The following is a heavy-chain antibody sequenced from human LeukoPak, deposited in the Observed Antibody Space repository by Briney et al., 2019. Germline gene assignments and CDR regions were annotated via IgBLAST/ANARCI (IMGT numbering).Heavy chain of an antibody. CDR2: IYYSGST. D-gene: IGHD3-10*01. CDR3: ARAGFGIDY. V-gene: IGHV4-30-4*08. Sequence: SETLSLTCIVSGGSISSGDYSWTWIRQPPGKGLEWIGYIYYSGSTYYNPSLKSRVSISVDTSKSQFCLKLSSVTAADTAVYYCARAGFGIDYWGQGTLVTVSS. CDR1: GGSISSGDYS. J-gene: IGHJ4*02.